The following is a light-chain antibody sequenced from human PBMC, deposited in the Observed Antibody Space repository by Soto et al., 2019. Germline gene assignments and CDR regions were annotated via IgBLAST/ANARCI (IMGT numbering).Light chain of an antibody. CDR2: AAS. V-gene: IGKV1-39*01. CDR3: QQSYSTPTTTWT. J-gene: IGKJ1*01. CDR1: QSIISY. Sequence: DIQMTQSPSSLSASVGDRVTITCRASQSIISYLNWYQQIPGKAPKLLIYAASSLQSGVPSRFSGSGSGTDFTLTISSLQPEDFATYYCQQSYSTPTTTWTFGQGTKV.